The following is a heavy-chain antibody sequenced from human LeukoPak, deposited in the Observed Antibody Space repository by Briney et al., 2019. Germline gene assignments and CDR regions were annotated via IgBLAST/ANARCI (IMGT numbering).Heavy chain of an antibody. CDR1: GGSFSGYY. D-gene: IGHD2-2*02. J-gene: IGHJ5*02. CDR3: ARGRGYCSSTSCYTSWFDP. V-gene: IGHV4-34*01. CDR2: INHSGST. Sequence: PSETLSLTCAVYGGSFSGYYWSWIRQPPGKGLEWIGEINHSGSTNYNPSLESRVTISVDTSKNQFSLKLSPVTATDTAVYYCARGRGYCSSTSCYTSWFDPWGQGTLVTVSS.